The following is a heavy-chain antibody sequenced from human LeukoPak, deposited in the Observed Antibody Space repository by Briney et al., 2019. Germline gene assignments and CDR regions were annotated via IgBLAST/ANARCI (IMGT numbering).Heavy chain of an antibody. D-gene: IGHD3-10*01. Sequence: GASVKVSCKASGYTFSGYYIHWVRQAPGQGLEWMGWINPNSGGTNYAQKFQGWVTMTRDTSITTVYMELTSLKSDDTAVYYCARDRTTMIRGVTLPLNYFDSWGQGTLVTVSS. CDR3: ARDRTTMIRGVTLPLNYFDS. V-gene: IGHV1-2*04. CDR1: GYTFSGYY. J-gene: IGHJ4*02. CDR2: INPNSGGT.